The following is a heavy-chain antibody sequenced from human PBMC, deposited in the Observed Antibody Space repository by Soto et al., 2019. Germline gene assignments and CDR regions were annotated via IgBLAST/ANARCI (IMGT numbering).Heavy chain of an antibody. CDR1: GFIFRSYA. Sequence: GGSLRLSCLASGFIFRSYAMHWVRQAPGKGPEWVAVITYDGANGYYADSVRGRFAISRDNSKSTLFLQMNSLRPEDTAVYYCARAFSGSYPNFDYWGQGTLVTVSS. D-gene: IGHD1-26*01. CDR2: ITYDGANG. CDR3: ARAFSGSYPNFDY. J-gene: IGHJ4*02. V-gene: IGHV3-30*09.